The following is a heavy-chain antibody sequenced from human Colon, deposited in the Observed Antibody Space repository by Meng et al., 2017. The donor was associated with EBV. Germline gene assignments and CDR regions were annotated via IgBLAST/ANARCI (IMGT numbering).Heavy chain of an antibody. D-gene: IGHD3-10*01. Sequence: QVQRQQWGAGLLRPSETLSLTCAVYGGSFSGYYWSWIRQPPGKGLEWIGEINHSGSTHYNPSLKSRLTISVDTSKNQFSLKLSSVTAADTAVYYCARGDGSGSRNWFDPWGQGTLVTVSS. J-gene: IGHJ5*02. CDR2: INHSGST. V-gene: IGHV4-34*01. CDR1: GGSFSGYY. CDR3: ARGDGSGSRNWFDP.